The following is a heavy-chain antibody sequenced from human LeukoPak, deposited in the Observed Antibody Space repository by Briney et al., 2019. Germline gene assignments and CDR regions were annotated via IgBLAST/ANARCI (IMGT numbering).Heavy chain of an antibody. Sequence: GGSLRLSCAASGFTFSSYGMDWVRQAPGKGLEWVAFIRYDGSNKYYADSVKGRFTISRDNSKNTLYLQMNSLRAEDTAVYYCANVRGGGAYTPFDYWGQGTLVTVSS. V-gene: IGHV3-30*02. CDR3: ANVRGGGAYTPFDY. J-gene: IGHJ4*02. D-gene: IGHD3-16*01. CDR2: IRYDGSNK. CDR1: GFTFSSYG.